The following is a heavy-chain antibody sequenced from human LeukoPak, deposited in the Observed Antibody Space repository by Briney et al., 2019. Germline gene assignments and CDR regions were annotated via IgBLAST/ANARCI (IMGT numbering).Heavy chain of an antibody. Sequence: PGGSLRLSCAASGFSFSDFYMSWIRQAPGTGLEWISYIGTRSNPIYYADSVKGRFTISRDDAKNSLYLQMNSLRDEDTAVYFCAREARGSGRDFDYWGQGILVTVSS. D-gene: IGHD1-26*01. CDR3: AREARGSGRDFDY. V-gene: IGHV3-11*01. J-gene: IGHJ4*02. CDR2: IGTRSNPI. CDR1: GFSFSDFY.